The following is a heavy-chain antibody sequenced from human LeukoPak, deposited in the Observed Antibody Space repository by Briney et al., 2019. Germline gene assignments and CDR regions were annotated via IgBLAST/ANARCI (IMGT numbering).Heavy chain of an antibody. J-gene: IGHJ3*01. CDR3: ARQIAVAGEWAFDL. CDR2: VYYSGST. CDR1: GGSISSGDFY. Sequence: SSETLSLTCTVSGGSISSGDFYWSWIRQPPGKGLEWIGYVYYSGSTYSNPSLKSRLTISVDTSKNQFSLKLTSVTAADTALYYCARQIAVAGEWAFDLWGQGTMVTVSS. D-gene: IGHD6-19*01. V-gene: IGHV4-30-4*01.